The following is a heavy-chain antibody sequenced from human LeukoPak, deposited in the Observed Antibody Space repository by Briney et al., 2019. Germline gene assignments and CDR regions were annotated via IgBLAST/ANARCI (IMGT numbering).Heavy chain of an antibody. J-gene: IGHJ4*02. D-gene: IGHD1-26*01. V-gene: IGHV4-39*01. CDR3: ARQGGSYYTPFDS. CDR2: IFYSGST. Sequence: KPSETLSLTCSVSGGSISSSSYYWGWIRQPPGKGLEWIGSIFYSGSTYYNPSLRSRVTISVDTSKNQFSLKLYSVTAADTAVYYCARQGGSYYTPFDSWGQGTLVTVSS. CDR1: GGSISSSSYY.